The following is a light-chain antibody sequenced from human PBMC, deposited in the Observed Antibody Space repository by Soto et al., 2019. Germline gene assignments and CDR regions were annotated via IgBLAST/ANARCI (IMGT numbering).Light chain of an antibody. CDR3: QQYSMWPIT. J-gene: IGKJ5*01. V-gene: IGKV3-15*01. Sequence: EIVLTQSPVTVSVSPGERATLSCRASQTINNNYLAWYQQKRGQAPRLLMYGISSRATGVPARFSGSGSGTEFTLTISSLQYEDFAVYFCQQYSMWPITFGQGTQLEIK. CDR1: QTINNNY. CDR2: GIS.